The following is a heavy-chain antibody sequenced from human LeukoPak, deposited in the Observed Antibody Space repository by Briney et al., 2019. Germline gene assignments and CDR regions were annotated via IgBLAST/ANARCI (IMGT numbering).Heavy chain of an antibody. CDR2: IYHSGST. Sequence: SETLSLTCTVSGYSINSGYYWAWIRQPPGRGLEWIGSIYHSGSTYYSPSLKSRVTISVDTSKNQFSLKLNSVTAADTAMYSCARATYCGGDCSREGRIDYWGQGTLVTVSS. D-gene: IGHD2-21*01. J-gene: IGHJ4*02. CDR3: ARATYCGGDCSREGRIDY. CDR1: GYSINSGYY. V-gene: IGHV4-38-2*02.